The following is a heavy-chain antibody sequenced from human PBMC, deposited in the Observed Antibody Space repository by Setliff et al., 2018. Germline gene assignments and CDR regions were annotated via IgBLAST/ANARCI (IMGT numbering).Heavy chain of an antibody. V-gene: IGHV4-59*02. CDR2: FFYSGDT. Sequence: PSETLSLTCTVSGGSVKSHYWSWIRQSPEKGLEWIGFFFYSGDTKSNPSLKSRVTMSVDTSKNQFSLKLNSVTAADTAVYYCARDRTYYGSGTYTRYFDYWGQGTLVTVSS. D-gene: IGHD3-10*01. CDR3: ARDRTYYGSGTYTRYFDY. J-gene: IGHJ4*02. CDR1: GGSVKSHY.